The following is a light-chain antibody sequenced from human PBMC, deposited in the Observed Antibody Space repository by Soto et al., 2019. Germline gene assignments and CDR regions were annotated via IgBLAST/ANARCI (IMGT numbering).Light chain of an antibody. CDR1: QSISSW. J-gene: IGKJ2*01. CDR3: QQYSTYPYI. CDR2: KAS. Sequence: DIQITQSPSTLSASVGDRVTITCRASQSISSWLAWYQQKPGKAPKLLIYKASSLESGVPSRFSGGGLGTEFSLNITSLQPDDFATYYCQQYSTYPYIFGQGTKVDIK. V-gene: IGKV1-5*03.